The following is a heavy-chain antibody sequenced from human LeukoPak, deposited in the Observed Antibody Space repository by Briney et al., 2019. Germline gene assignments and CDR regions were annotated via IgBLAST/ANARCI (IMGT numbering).Heavy chain of an antibody. D-gene: IGHD6-25*01. J-gene: IGHJ3*02. CDR1: GGSISNHY. CDR3: ARHFFVGSEDAFDI. Sequence: SESLSLTCTVSGGSISNHYWSWIRQPPGKGLEWIGYIYYSGSPRYSPSLKSRVTISVDTSKNQFSLKVTSVTAADTAVYYCARHFFVGSEDAFDIWGQGTMVTVSS. V-gene: IGHV4-59*08. CDR2: IYYSGSP.